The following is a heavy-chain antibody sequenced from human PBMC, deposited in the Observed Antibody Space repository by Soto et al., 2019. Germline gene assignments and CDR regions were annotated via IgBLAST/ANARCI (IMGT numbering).Heavy chain of an antibody. CDR3: ATDIIRAGWFGELEKARAYYYYYMDV. CDR2: IIPILGIA. Sequence: QVQLVQSGAEVKKPGSSVKVSCKASGGTFSSYTISWVRQAPGQGLEWMGRIIPILGIANYAQKFQGRVTITADKSTSTAYMELSSMRSEDTAVYYCATDIIRAGWFGELEKARAYYYYYMDVWGKGTTVTVSS. J-gene: IGHJ6*03. CDR1: GGTFSSYT. V-gene: IGHV1-69*02. D-gene: IGHD3-10*01.